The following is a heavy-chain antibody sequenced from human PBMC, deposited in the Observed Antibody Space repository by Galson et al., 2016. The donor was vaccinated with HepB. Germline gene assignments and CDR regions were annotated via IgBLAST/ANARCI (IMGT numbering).Heavy chain of an antibody. V-gene: IGHV1-69*13. J-gene: IGHJ4*02. CDR3: ARCRTYYPDSGGYSDRYYFDD. Sequence: SVKVSCKASGGTFSTYAISWVRQAPGQGLEWMGGIIPIFGTTNYAHNFQGRVTITADESTSTAYMELRSLRSEDTAVYYCARCRTYYPDSGGYSDRYYFDDWGQGTLVTVSS. CDR2: IIPIFGTT. D-gene: IGHD3-10*01. CDR1: GGTFSTYA.